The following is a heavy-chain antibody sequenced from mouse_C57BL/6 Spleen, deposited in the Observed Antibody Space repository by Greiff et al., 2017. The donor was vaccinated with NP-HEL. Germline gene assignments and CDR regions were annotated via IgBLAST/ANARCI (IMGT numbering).Heavy chain of an antibody. D-gene: IGHD1-1*01. CDR1: GFTFSSYA. CDR3: ARERAWGYYYAPYYFDY. CDR2: ISDGGSYT. Sequence: EVQVVESGGGLVKPGGSLKLSCAASGFTFSSYAMSWVRQTPEKRLEWVATISDGGSYTYYPDNVKGRFTISRDNAKNNLYLQMSHLKAEDTAMYYCARERAWGYYYAPYYFDYWGQGTTLTVSS. J-gene: IGHJ2*01. V-gene: IGHV5-4*01.